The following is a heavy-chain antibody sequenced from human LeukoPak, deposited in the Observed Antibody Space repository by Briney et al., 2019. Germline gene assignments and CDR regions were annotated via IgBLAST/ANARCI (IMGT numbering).Heavy chain of an antibody. CDR1: GFTFSSYW. CDR3: ARVVSGNRNDEAFDI. J-gene: IGHJ3*02. D-gene: IGHD1-1*01. V-gene: IGHV3-7*01. CDR2: IKQDGSEK. Sequence: GGSLRLSCAASGFTFSSYWMSWVRQAPGKGLEWVANIKQDGSEKYYVDSVKGRFTISRDNAKNSLYLQMNSLRAEDTAVYYCARVVSGNRNDEAFDIWGQGTMVTVSS.